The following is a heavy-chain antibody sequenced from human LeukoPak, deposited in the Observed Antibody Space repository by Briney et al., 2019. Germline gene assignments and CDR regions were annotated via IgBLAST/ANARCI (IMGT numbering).Heavy chain of an antibody. Sequence: PGGSLRLSCAASGFNFKTYAMTWVRRAPGKGLEWVSSTSSGGTYIYYADSVRGRFFISRDNDMDSLFLLMNSLRVEDTAVYYCARGRPTGSSRHLVVQWGQGTLVCVSS. J-gene: IGHJ1*01. CDR1: GFNFKTYA. D-gene: IGHD3-10*01. V-gene: IGHV3-21*06. CDR3: ARGRPTGSSRHLVVQ. CDR2: TSSGGTYI.